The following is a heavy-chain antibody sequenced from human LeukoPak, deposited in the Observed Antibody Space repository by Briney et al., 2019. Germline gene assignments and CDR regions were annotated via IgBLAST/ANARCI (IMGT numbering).Heavy chain of an antibody. V-gene: IGHV3-48*04. CDR3: ARVIVGAPNKAFDI. Sequence: GGSLRLSCAASGFTFSGYSMNWVRQAPGKGLEWVSYISSSGSTIYYADSVKGRFTISRDNAKNSLYLQMNSLRAEDTAVYYCARVIVGAPNKAFDIWGQGTMVTVSS. CDR2: ISSSGSTI. J-gene: IGHJ3*02. D-gene: IGHD1-26*01. CDR1: GFTFSGYS.